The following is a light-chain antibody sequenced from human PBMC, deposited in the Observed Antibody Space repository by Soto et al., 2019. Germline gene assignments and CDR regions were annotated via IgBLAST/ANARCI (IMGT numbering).Light chain of an antibody. CDR1: SSDVGSYNL. CDR3: CSYAGSGTYV. CDR2: EVS. J-gene: IGLJ1*01. Sequence: QSALTQPASVSGSPGQSITISCTGTSSDVGSYNLVSWYQQHPGKAPKLMIYEVSKRPSGVSNRFSGSKSGNTASLTISGLQAEDEPDYYCCSYAGSGTYVFGTGTKLTVL. V-gene: IGLV2-23*02.